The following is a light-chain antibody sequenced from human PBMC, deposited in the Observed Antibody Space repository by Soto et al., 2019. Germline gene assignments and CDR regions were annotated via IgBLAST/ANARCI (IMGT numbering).Light chain of an antibody. V-gene: IGLV2-8*01. CDR1: PTDVGGYNY. CDR2: EVS. CDR3: SSYAGSNRV. J-gene: IGLJ2*01. Sequence: QSVLTQPPSASGSPGQSVTLSSTPTPTDVGGYNYVSWYQQHPGKAPKLMIYEVSKRPSGVPDRFSGSKSGNTASLTVSGLQAEDEADYYCSSYAGSNRVFGGGTKLTVL.